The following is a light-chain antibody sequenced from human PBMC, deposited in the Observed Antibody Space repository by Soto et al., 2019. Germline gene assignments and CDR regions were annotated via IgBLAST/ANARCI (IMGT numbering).Light chain of an antibody. Sequence: EIVMTQSPATLSVSPGERATLSCRASQIVSGNLAWYQQKPGQAPRLLIYGASTRATGIPARFSGSGSGTEFTLTISSLQSEDFAVYYCQQYNNCPPTFGQGTKVEIK. J-gene: IGKJ1*01. CDR1: QIVSGN. CDR3: QQYNNCPPT. CDR2: GAS. V-gene: IGKV3D-15*01.